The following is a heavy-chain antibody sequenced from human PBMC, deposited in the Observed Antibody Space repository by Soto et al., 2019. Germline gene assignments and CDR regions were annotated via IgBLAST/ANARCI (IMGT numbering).Heavy chain of an antibody. CDR1: GYNFSGYW. CDR2: IYPSDSDT. V-gene: IGHV5-51*01. D-gene: IGHD3-3*01. Sequence: KIYRRGSGYNFSGYWMAWVRKMPGKGLELMGIIYPSDSDTRYRPSFQGQVTISADKSISSAYLQWSSLRASDTAMYYCARGGVSTRTFDYWGQGTPVTVSS. CDR3: ARGGVSTRTFDY. J-gene: IGHJ4*02.